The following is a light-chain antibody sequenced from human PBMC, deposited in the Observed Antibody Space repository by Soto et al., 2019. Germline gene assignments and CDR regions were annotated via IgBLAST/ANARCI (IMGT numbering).Light chain of an antibody. CDR1: QSVWTW. V-gene: IGKV1-12*01. J-gene: IGKJ4*01. Sequence: DIQITKSPSTVSASVADRVTINCRASQSVWTWLAWYQQKPGKAPKLLIYAASTLQSGVPSRFSGGGSGTDFTLTISSLQPEDFATYYCQQLDSFPLTFGGGTKVDIK. CDR2: AAS. CDR3: QQLDSFPLT.